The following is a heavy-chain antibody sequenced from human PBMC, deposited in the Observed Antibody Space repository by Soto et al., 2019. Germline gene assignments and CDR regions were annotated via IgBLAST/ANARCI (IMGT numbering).Heavy chain of an antibody. V-gene: IGHV3-9*01. CDR1: GFTFDDYA. J-gene: IGHJ3*02. Sequence: GGSLRLSCAASGFTFDDYAMHWVRQAPGKGLEWVSGISWNSGSIGYADSLKGRFTISRDNAKNSLYLQMNSLRAEDTALYYCAKDPSSGWYYETGDAFDIWGQGTMVTVSS. D-gene: IGHD6-19*01. CDR2: ISWNSGSI. CDR3: AKDPSSGWYYETGDAFDI.